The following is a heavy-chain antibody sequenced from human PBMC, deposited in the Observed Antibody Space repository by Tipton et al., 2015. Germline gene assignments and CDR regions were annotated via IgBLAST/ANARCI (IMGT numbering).Heavy chain of an antibody. Sequence: SLRLSCAASGFTLSDYYMSWIRQAPGKGLEWISYISNSGNTIYYADSVKGRFTISRDNAKNSLYLQINSLRAEDTAMYYCASIPVREQLWWGDAFDIWGQGTMVIVS. CDR3: ASIPVREQLWWGDAFDI. CDR2: ISNSGNTI. J-gene: IGHJ3*02. CDR1: GFTLSDYY. V-gene: IGHV3-11*01. D-gene: IGHD5-18*01.